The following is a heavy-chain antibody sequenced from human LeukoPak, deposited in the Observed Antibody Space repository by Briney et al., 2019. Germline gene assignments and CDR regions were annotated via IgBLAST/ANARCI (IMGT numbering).Heavy chain of an antibody. J-gene: IGHJ6*02. CDR3: AKDDRSSWYGYYYGMDV. D-gene: IGHD6-13*01. CDR2: ISGSGGST. V-gene: IGHV3-23*01. CDR1: GFTFSSYA. Sequence: GGSLRLSCAASGFTFSSYAMSWVRQAPGKGLEWVSAISGSGGSTYYADSVKGRFTISRDNSKNTLYLQMNSLRAEDTAVYYCAKDDRSSWYGYYYGMDVWGQGTTVTVSS.